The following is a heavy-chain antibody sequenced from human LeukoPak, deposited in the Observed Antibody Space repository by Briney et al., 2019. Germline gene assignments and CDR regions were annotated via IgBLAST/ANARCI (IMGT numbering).Heavy chain of an antibody. J-gene: IGHJ4*02. CDR1: GGSFSGYY. Sequence: PSETLSLTCAVYGGSFSGYYWSWIRQPPGKGLEWIGEINHSGSTNYNPSLKSRVTISVDTSKNQFSLKLSSVTAADTAVYYCARQAQGKPGPPIDFWGQGTLVTVSS. CDR2: INHSGST. V-gene: IGHV4-34*01. CDR3: ARQAQGKPGPPIDF.